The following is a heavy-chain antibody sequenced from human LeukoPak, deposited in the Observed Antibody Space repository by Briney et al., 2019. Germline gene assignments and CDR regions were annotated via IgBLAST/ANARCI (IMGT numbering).Heavy chain of an antibody. CDR1: GFSFRLSG. J-gene: IGHJ4*02. D-gene: IGHD2-21*02. V-gene: IGHV3-33*01. Sequence: GGSLRLSCAASGFSFRLSGMPWVRQAPGQGLEWVAVIWYDGSKKFYADSVKGRFAISRDNSKSTLYLQTDNLRVEDTAIYYCVRDGDSRWYFDSWGQGTLVTVSS. CDR2: IWYDGSKK. CDR3: VRDGDSRWYFDS.